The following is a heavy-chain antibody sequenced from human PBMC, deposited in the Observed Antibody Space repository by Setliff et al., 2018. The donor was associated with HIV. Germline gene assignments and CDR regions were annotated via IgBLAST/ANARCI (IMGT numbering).Heavy chain of an antibody. D-gene: IGHD5-18*01. CDR1: GFTFSDYA. CDR3: AVTSMASSFDY. V-gene: IGHV3-48*01. CDR2: ISRNSNTE. J-gene: IGHJ4*02. Sequence: GGSLRLSCEGSGFTFSDYAMNWVRQAPGKGLEWVAYISRNSNTENYADSVKGRFSISRDNAKRSVYLQMNTLRAEDTAVYYCAVTSMASSFDYWGQGALVTVSS.